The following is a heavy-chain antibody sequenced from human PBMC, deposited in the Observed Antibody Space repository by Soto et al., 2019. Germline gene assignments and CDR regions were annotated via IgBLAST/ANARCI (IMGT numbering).Heavy chain of an antibody. J-gene: IGHJ5*02. D-gene: IGHD2-2*01. CDR3: ARGYCTTTICDPWFDP. Sequence: GESLKISCTASGYAFTSYWIAWVRQMPWKGLEWMGIIYPGDSDTRYSPSFQGQVTISVDKSITTAYLQWSSLKASDTAMYYCARGYCTTTICDPWFDPWGQGTLVTVSS. V-gene: IGHV5-51*01. CDR2: IYPGDSDT. CDR1: GYAFTSYW.